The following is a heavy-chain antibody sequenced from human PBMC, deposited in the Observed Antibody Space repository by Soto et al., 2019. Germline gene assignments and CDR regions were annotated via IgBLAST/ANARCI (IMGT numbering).Heavy chain of an antibody. CDR2: IYPGDSDT. V-gene: IGHV5-51*01. Sequence: GESLKISCKGSGYSFTSYWIGWVRQMPGKGLEWMGTIYPGDSDTRYSPSFKGQLTISAAKSFSTAYLQRRSLKASDTAIYYCARGYSHSWCPLYNHYGMEVWGQGNTVT. CDR3: ARGYSHSWCPLYNHYGMEV. D-gene: IGHD6-13*01. CDR1: GYSFTSYW. J-gene: IGHJ6*02.